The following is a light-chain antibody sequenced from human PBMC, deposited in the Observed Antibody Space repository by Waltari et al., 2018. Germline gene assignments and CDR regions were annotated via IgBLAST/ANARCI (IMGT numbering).Light chain of an antibody. CDR1: QGIRSN. J-gene: IGKJ1*01. V-gene: IGKV3-15*01. CDR3: QQYDNWLGT. Sequence: EIVMTQSPATLSVFPGERATLSCRASQGIRSNLAWYQHKPGQAPRILIYGLSTRATGIPARFSGSGSGTEFTLSLSSLQSEDFAVYFCQQYDNWLGTFGQGTKVEIK. CDR2: GLS.